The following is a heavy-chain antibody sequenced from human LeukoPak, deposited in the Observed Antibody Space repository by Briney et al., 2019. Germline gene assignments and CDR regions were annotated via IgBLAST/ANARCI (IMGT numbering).Heavy chain of an antibody. CDR3: AKDYCRDGNCPFPFLDS. CDR2: ITGTGGR. J-gene: IGHJ4*02. D-gene: IGHD2-15*01. Sequence: GSLGLSCAVSGFTLTNHGVSWVRQAPGEGLEWVSIITGTGGRYYGDSVKGRFILSRDNSKNTVYMQMSSLRAEDTATYYCAKDYCRDGNCPFPFLDSWGQGTLVTVSS. CDR1: GFTLTNHG. V-gene: IGHV3-23*01.